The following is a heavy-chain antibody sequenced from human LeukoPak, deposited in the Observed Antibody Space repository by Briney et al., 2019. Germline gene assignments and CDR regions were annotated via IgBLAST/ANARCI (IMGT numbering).Heavy chain of an antibody. CDR2: IRNKAFRETS. CDR3: ARAGIVAVIGYGMDV. CDR1: GFTFSSYA. D-gene: IGHD1-26*01. V-gene: IGHV3-49*04. Sequence: HPGRSLRLSCAASGFTFSSYAMHWVRQAPGKGLEWVSLIRNKAFRETSEYAASVEGRFSISRDASKSIVYLQMNSLQTEDTAVYYCARAGIVAVIGYGMDVWGRGTTVTVSS. J-gene: IGHJ6*02.